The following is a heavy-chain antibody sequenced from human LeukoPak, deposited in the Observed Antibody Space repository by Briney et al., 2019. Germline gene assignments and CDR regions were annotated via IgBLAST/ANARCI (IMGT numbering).Heavy chain of an antibody. V-gene: IGHV4-59*01. J-gene: IGHJ3*02. D-gene: IGHD3-22*01. CDR3: ARDQPLYYYDSSGYYYEWNAFDI. CDR1: GGSISSYY. Sequence: SETLSLTCAVSGGSISSYYWSWIRQPPGKGLEWIGYIYYSGSNNYNPSLKTRVPISVDTSKNQFSLKLSSVTAADTAVYYCARDQPLYYYDSSGYYYEWNAFDIWGQGTMVTVSS. CDR2: IYYSGSN.